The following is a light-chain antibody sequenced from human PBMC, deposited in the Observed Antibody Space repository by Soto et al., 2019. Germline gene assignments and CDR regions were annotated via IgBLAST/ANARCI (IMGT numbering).Light chain of an antibody. Sequence: QMTQSPSTLSASVLDIVTITCRASQSISRWLAWFQQKPGKAPKLPIYKASTLKSGVPSRFSGSGSGTEFTLTISSLQPDDFATYYCQHYNSYSSWTFGQGTKVDI. J-gene: IGKJ1*01. CDR2: KAS. CDR1: QSISRW. CDR3: QHYNSYSSWT. V-gene: IGKV1-5*03.